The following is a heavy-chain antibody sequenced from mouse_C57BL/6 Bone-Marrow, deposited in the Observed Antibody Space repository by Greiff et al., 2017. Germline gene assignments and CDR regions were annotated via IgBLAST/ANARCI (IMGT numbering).Heavy chain of an antibody. CDR2: IDPETGGT. Sequence: QVQLKQSGAELVRPGASVTLSCKASGYTFTDYEMHWVKQTPVHGLEWIGAIDPETGGTAYNQKFKGKAILTADKSSSTAYMELRSLTSEDSAVYYCTRGDEAGGIWGQGTSVAVSS. J-gene: IGHJ4*01. CDR1: GYTFTDYE. D-gene: IGHD4-1*01. V-gene: IGHV1-15*01. CDR3: TRGDEAGGI.